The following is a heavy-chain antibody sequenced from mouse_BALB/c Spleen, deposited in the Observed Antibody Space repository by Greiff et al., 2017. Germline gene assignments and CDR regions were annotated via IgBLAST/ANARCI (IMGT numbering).Heavy chain of an antibody. Sequence: VHLVESGPGLVAPSQSLSITCTVSGFSLTSYGVHWVRQPPGKGLEWLGVIWAGGSTNYNSALMSRLSISKDNSKSQVFLKMNSLQTDDTAMYYCARVWDSYYYAMDYWGQGTSVTVSS. CDR2: IWAGGST. J-gene: IGHJ4*01. CDR1: GFSLTSYG. CDR3: ARVWDSYYYAMDY. D-gene: IGHD4-1*01. V-gene: IGHV2-9*02.